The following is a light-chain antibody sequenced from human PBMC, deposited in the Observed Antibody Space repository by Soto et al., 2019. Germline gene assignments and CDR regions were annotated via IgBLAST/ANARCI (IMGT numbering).Light chain of an antibody. Sequence: QSALTQPPSASGSPGQSVTISCTGTSSDVGGYGYVSWYQQHPGKAPKLMIFEVTKRASGVPNRFSGSESGNTASLTVSGLQAEDEADYYCSSYAGINTDVVFGGGTKLTVL. CDR2: EVT. J-gene: IGLJ2*01. CDR1: SSDVGGYGY. V-gene: IGLV2-8*01. CDR3: SSYAGINTDVV.